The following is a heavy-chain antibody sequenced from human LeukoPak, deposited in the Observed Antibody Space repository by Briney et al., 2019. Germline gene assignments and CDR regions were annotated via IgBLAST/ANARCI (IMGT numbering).Heavy chain of an antibody. D-gene: IGHD3/OR15-3a*01. CDR3: ARDADFWNGQPTN. CDR2: IYTSGCT. CDR1: GGSISIYY. V-gene: IGHV4-4*07. Sequence: KPSETLSLTCTVSGGSISIYYWSWIRQPAGKGLEWIGRIYTSGCTNYNPCLKSRVTISVNKSKYQLSLKLSSVTAADTAVYYCARDADFWNGQPTNWGQGTLVTVSS. J-gene: IGHJ4*02.